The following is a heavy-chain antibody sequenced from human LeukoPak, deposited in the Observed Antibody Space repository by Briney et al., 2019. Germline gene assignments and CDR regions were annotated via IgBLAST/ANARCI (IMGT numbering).Heavy chain of an antibody. D-gene: IGHD3-10*01. J-gene: IGHJ6*03. CDR3: ARVMITMVRGSTYYYYYMDV. CDR1: GYTFTSYG. Sequence: GASVKVSCKASGYTFTSYGISWVRQAPGQGLEWMGWISAYNGNTNYAQKLQGRVTMTTDTSTSTAYMELRSLRSDDTAVYYCARVMITMVRGSTYYYYYMDVWGKGTTVTVSS. V-gene: IGHV1-18*01. CDR2: ISAYNGNT.